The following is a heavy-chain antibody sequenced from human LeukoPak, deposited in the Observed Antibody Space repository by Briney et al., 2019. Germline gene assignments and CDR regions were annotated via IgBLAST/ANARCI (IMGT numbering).Heavy chain of an antibody. J-gene: IGHJ6*02. V-gene: IGHV4-30-4*01. Sequence: SWIRQPPGKGLEWIGYIYYSGSTYYNPSLKSRVTISVDTSKNQFSLKLSSVTAADTAVYYCARTYYYDSSGYYYVPYYYGMDVWGQGTTVTVSS. D-gene: IGHD3-22*01. CDR2: IYYSGST. CDR3: ARTYYYDSSGYYYVPYYYGMDV.